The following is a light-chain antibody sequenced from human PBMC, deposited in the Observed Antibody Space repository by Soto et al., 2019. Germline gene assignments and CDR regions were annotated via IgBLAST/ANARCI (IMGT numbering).Light chain of an antibody. CDR3: QQRSNLPPT. CDR2: GAS. CDR1: QSVSNNY. Sequence: DIVLTQAPVTLSLSPGERATLSCRASQSVSNNYLAWYQQKPGQAPRLLIYGASNRATGIPDRFSGSGSGTDFTLTISRLEPEDFAVYYCQQRSNLPPTFGQGTRLEIK. J-gene: IGKJ5*01. V-gene: IGKV3D-20*02.